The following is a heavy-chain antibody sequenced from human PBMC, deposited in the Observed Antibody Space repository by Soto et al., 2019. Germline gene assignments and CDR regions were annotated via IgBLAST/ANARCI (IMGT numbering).Heavy chain of an antibody. CDR2: ISYDGSNK. D-gene: IGHD6-6*01. CDR3: ARDIAAENAFDI. CDR1: VFTFSSYA. J-gene: IGHJ3*02. V-gene: IGHV3-30*03. Sequence: GGSLRLSCAASVFTFSSYAMSWVRQAPGKGLEWVAVISYDGSNKYYADSVKGRFTISRDNSKNTLYLQMSSLRDEDTAVYYCARDIAAENAFDIWGQGTMVTVSS.